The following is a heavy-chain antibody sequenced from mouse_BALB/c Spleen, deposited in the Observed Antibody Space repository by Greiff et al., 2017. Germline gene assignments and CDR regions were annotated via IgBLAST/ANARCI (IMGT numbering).Heavy chain of an antibody. CDR3: ARDRGLYDYPWCAY. CDR1: GFTFSDYY. V-gene: IGHV5-4*02. D-gene: IGHD2-4*01. J-gene: IGHJ3*01. CDR2: ISDGGSYT. Sequence: EVKLVESGGGLVKPGGSLKLSCAASGFTFSDYYMYWVRQTPEKRLEWVATISDGGSYTYYPDSVKGRFTISRDNAKNNLYLQMSSLKSEDTAMYYCARDRGLYDYPWCAYWGQGTLVTVSA.